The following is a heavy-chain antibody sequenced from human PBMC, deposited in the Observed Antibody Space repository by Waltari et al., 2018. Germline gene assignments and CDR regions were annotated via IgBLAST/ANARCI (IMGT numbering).Heavy chain of an antibody. CDR2: SNERSSST. J-gene: IGHJ1*01. D-gene: IGHD3-10*01. CDR1: GFTFTSYA. V-gene: IGHV3-23*01. Sequence: EVQLLESGGGLVQPGGSLRLSCAASGFTFTSYALNWVRQTPGKGLEWVSASNERSSSTYYADSVKGRFTISRDNSKNTVYLQMNSLRAEDTALYYCAKGLYYYTTSGEWKAEYLQHWGQGTLVTVSS. CDR3: AKGLYYYTTSGEWKAEYLQH.